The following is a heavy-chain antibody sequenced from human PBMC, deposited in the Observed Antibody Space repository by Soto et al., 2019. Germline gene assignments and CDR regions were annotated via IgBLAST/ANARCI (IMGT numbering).Heavy chain of an antibody. J-gene: IGHJ6*02. Sequence: GGSLRLSCAASGFTFSSYGMHWVRQAPGKGLEWVAVISYDGSNKYYADSVKGRFTISRDNSKNKLYLQMNSLRAEDTAVYYCAKDISTSPRTGGMDVWGQGTTVTVSS. CDR2: ISYDGSNK. CDR3: AKDISTSPRTGGMDV. D-gene: IGHD3-9*01. CDR1: GFTFSSYG. V-gene: IGHV3-30*18.